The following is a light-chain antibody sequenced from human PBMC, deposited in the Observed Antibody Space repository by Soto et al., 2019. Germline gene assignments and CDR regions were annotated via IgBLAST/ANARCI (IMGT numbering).Light chain of an antibody. CDR1: QAVNTR. V-gene: IGKV3-20*01. CDR3: QQYGSSGT. J-gene: IGKJ1*01. CDR2: LAS. Sequence: IVLTQSPATLSSVPVDRVTLSCRASQAVNTRLAWYQHKPGHAPRLLIYLASNRAAGVPARFSGSASGTDFPLTISRLAPEDSAVYYCQQYGSSGTFGQGTQVDIK.